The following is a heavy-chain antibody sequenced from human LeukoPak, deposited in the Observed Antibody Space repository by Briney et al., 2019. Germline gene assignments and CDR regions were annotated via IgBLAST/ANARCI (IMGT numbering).Heavy chain of an antibody. D-gene: IGHD6-6*01. Sequence: GGSLRLSCAASGFTFSSYGMHWVRQAPGKGLEWVAVIWYDGGNKFYADSVKGRFTVSRDNSRNTLYLQLNSLRVEDTATYYCARVLSISLIDYWGQGTLVTVSS. V-gene: IGHV3-33*01. CDR3: ARVLSISLIDY. J-gene: IGHJ4*02. CDR2: IWYDGGNK. CDR1: GFTFSSYG.